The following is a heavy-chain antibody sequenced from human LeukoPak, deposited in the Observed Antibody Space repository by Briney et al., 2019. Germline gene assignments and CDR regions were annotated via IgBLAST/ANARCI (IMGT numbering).Heavy chain of an antibody. V-gene: IGHV4-39*07. Sequence: PSETLSLTCTVSGGSISSNSYYWGWIRQPPGKGLEWIGSIYYSGSTYYNPSLKSRVTISVDTSKNHFSLRLSSVTAADTAVYYCARETVNGNWFDPWGQGTLVTVSS. J-gene: IGHJ5*02. CDR1: GGSISSNSYY. CDR3: ARETVNGNWFDP. CDR2: IYYSGST. D-gene: IGHD1-1*01.